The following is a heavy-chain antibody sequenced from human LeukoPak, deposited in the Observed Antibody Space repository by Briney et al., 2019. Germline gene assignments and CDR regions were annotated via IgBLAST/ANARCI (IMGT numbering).Heavy chain of an antibody. CDR1: GFKSDDFA. D-gene: IGHD3-22*01. CDR3: CSQDYYEGAATEY. CDR2: IRSKAFGGTT. Sequence: PGGSLRLSCIASGFKSDDFALTWVRQAPGKGLEWIGFIRSKAFGGTTQYAASVQGRLTISRDASKSVVYLDMNSLKFEDTAVYYCCSQDYYEGAATEYWGQGTLVSVSS. V-gene: IGHV3-49*04. J-gene: IGHJ4*02.